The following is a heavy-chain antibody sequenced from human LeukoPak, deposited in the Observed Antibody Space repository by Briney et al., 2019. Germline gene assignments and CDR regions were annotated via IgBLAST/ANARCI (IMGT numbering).Heavy chain of an antibody. CDR2: INHSGST. J-gene: IGHJ5*02. CDR3: ARGAPDNWFDP. Sequence: SETLSLTCAVYGESFSGYYWSWIRQPPGKGLEWIGEINHSGSTNYNPSLKSRVTISVDTSKNQFSLKLSSVTAADTAVYYCARGAPDNWFDPWGQGTLVTVSS. V-gene: IGHV4-34*01. CDR1: GESFSGYY.